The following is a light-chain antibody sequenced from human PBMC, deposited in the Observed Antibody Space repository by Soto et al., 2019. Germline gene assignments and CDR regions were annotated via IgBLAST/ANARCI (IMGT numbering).Light chain of an antibody. CDR1: SGDIGTYDY. CDR3: CSYGGGNNFYV. CDR2: EVS. V-gene: IGLV2-8*01. J-gene: IGLJ1*01. Sequence: QSALTQPPSASGSPGQSVTISCTGTSGDIGTYDYVSWYQHLPDKAPKLIIYEVSKRPSGVPDRFSGSKSGNTASLTVSGLQAEDEGDYYCCSYGGGNNFYVFGTGTKLTVL.